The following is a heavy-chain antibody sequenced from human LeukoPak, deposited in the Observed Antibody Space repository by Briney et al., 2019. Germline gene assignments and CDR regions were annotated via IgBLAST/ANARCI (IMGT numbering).Heavy chain of an antibody. J-gene: IGHJ4*02. D-gene: IGHD3-22*01. V-gene: IGHV3-23*01. Sequence: GGSLRLSCATSGFTFSSYAMSWVRQAPGKGLEWVSAISGSGGSTYYADSVKGRFTISRDNSKNTLYLQVNSLRAEDTAIYYCAKDGRKRMTMIINEPKRPYYWDYWGQGTLVTVSS. CDR1: GFTFSSYA. CDR2: ISGSGGST. CDR3: AKDGRKRMTMIINEPKRPYYWDY.